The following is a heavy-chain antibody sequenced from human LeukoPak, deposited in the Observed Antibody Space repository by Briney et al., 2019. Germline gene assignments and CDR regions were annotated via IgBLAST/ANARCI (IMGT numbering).Heavy chain of an antibody. CDR1: GGTFSSYA. V-gene: IGHV1-69*04. CDR3: AKDPLMITEGSWFDP. CDR2: IIPILGIA. J-gene: IGHJ5*02. D-gene: IGHD3-16*01. Sequence: ASVKVSCKASGGTFSSYAISWVRQAPGQGLEWMGRIIPILGIANYAQKFQGRVTITADKSTSTAYMELSSLRSEDTAVYYCAKDPLMITEGSWFDPWGQGTLVTVSS.